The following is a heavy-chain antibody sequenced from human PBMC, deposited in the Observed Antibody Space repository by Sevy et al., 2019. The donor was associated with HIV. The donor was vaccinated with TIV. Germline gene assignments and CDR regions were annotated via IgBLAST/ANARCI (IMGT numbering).Heavy chain of an antibody. CDR2: IYYSGTS. CDR3: ARHILSSRWYNPNYYYGMDV. V-gene: IGHV4-39*01. CDR1: GGSISSSTYN. D-gene: IGHD6-19*01. Sequence: SETLSLTCTVSGGSISSSTYNWGWIRQPPGKGLEWIGNIYYSGTSYYSPSLKSRVTISADTSKNQFSLKLSSVTAADTAVYYWARHILSSRWYNPNYYYGMDVWGQGTTVTVSS. J-gene: IGHJ6*02.